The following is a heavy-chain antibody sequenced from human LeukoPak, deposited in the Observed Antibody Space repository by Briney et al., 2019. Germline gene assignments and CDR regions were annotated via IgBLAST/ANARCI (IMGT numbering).Heavy chain of an antibody. J-gene: IGHJ6*03. V-gene: IGHV3-73*01. D-gene: IGHD2-2*01. Sequence: PGGSLRLSCAASGFTFSGSAMHWVRQASGKGLEWVGRIRSKANSYATAYAASVKGRFTISRDDSKNTAYLQMNSLKTEDTAVYYCTRRGPYCSSTSCYSYYYYMDVWGKGTTVTLSS. CDR1: GFTFSGSA. CDR3: TRRGPYCSSTSCYSYYYYMDV. CDR2: IRSKANSYAT.